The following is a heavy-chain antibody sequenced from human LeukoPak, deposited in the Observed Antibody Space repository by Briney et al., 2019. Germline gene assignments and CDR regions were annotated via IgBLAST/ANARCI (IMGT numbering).Heavy chain of an antibody. J-gene: IGHJ3*02. CDR1: GFTFDDYG. CDR3: ARDSELINAFDI. Sequence: GGSLRLSCAASGFTFDDYGMSWVRQAPGKGLEWVSGINWNGGSTGYADSVKGRFTISRDNAKNSLYLQMNSLRAEDTAVYYCARDSELINAFDIWGQGTMVTVSS. CDR2: INWNGGST. D-gene: IGHD1-26*01. V-gene: IGHV3-20*04.